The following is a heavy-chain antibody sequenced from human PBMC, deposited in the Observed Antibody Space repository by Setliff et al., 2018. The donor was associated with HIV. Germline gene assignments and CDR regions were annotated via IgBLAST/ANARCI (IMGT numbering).Heavy chain of an antibody. V-gene: IGHV4-34*01. CDR3: ARSFGNGNSRLGN. CDR1: GGSFSGYY. CDR2: INHSGST. D-gene: IGHD2-8*01. J-gene: IGHJ4*02. Sequence: SETLSLTCAVYGGSFSGYYWSWIRQPPGKGLEWIGEINHSGSTNYNPSLKSRVTMSVDTSKNQFSLNLSSVTAADTAVYYCARSFGNGNSRLGNWGQGTLVTVSS.